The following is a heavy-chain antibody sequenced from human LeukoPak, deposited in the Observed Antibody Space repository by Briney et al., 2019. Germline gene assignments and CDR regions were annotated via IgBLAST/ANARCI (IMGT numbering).Heavy chain of an antibody. J-gene: IGHJ3*02. CDR1: GFNVDDYA. CDR3: ARRGIYYDSSGYSLDAFDI. D-gene: IGHD3-22*01. V-gene: IGHV3-9*01. CDR2: IIWNGGNL. Sequence: GGSLGLSCVASGFNVDDYAMHWVRRAPGKGLEWVSGIIWNGGNLGYADSVEGRFTISRDKAKNSLFLQMDSLSADDTALYYCARRGIYYDSSGYSLDAFDIWGQGTMVTVSS.